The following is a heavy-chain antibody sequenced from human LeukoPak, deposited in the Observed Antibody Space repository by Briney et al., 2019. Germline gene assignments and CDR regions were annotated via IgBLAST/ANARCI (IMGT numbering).Heavy chain of an antibody. CDR2: IYHTGST. CDR3: AIQRNGCSFDF. CDR1: GYSITTGYH. Sequence: SETLSLTCAVSGYSITTGYHWGWIRQPPGKGLEWIASIYHTGSTYYNPSLTSRVTISVDTSKNQFSLKLTSVTAADTAVFYCAIQRNGCSFDFWGPGTLVTVSS. J-gene: IGHJ4*02. V-gene: IGHV4-38-2*01. D-gene: IGHD6-25*01.